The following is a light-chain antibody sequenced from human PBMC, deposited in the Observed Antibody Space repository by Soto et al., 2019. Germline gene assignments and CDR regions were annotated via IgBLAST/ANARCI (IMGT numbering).Light chain of an antibody. J-gene: IGKJ5*01. CDR3: QQYGSSPPIT. V-gene: IGKV3-20*01. CDR2: GAS. CDR1: QSVSSSY. Sequence: EIVLTQSPGTLSLSPGERANLSCSASQSVSSSYLAWYQQKPGQAPRLLIYGASSRATGIPDRFSGSGSGTDFTLTISRLEPEDFAVYYCQQYGSSPPITFGQGTRLEI.